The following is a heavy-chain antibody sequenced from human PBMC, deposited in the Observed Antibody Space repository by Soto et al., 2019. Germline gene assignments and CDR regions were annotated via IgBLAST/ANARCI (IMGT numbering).Heavy chain of an antibody. CDR1: GFTFSDHY. J-gene: IGHJ4*02. V-gene: IGHV3-72*01. CDR3: ARVRLGVTTRLFDY. Sequence: EVQLVESGGGLVQPGGSLRLSCAASGFTFSDHYMDWVRQAPGKGLEWVGRIKNKANSYTTEYAASVKGRFTISRDDSKNSQDLQMNSLKTEDTAVYYCARVRLGVTTRLFDYWGQGTLVTVSS. CDR2: IKNKANSYTT. D-gene: IGHD6-25*01.